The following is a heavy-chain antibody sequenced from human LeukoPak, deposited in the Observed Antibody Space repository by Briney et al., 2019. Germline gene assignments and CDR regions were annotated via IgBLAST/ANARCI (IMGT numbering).Heavy chain of an antibody. Sequence: GALRLSCAASGFTVSSNYMSWVRQAPGKGLEWVSVIYSGGSTYYADSVKGRFTISRDNSKNTLYLQMNSLRAEDTAVYYCAKGYTYYYGSGSYLWFDYWGQGTLVTVSS. D-gene: IGHD3-10*01. V-gene: IGHV3-53*01. CDR1: GFTVSSNY. CDR2: IYSGGST. CDR3: AKGYTYYYGSGSYLWFDY. J-gene: IGHJ4*02.